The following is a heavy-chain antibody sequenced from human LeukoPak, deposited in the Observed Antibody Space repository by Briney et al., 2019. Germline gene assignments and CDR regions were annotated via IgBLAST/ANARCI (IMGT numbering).Heavy chain of an antibody. CDR1: GGTFSSYA. CDR3: ASSRTYYSDSSGYLFHY. Sequence: SVKVSCKASGGTFSSYAISWVRQAPGQGLEWMGGIIPIFGTANYAQKFQGRVTMTRDTSISTAYMELSRLRSDDTAVYYCASSRTYYSDSSGYLFHYWGQGTLVTVSS. D-gene: IGHD3-22*01. CDR2: IIPIFGTA. V-gene: IGHV1-69*05. J-gene: IGHJ4*02.